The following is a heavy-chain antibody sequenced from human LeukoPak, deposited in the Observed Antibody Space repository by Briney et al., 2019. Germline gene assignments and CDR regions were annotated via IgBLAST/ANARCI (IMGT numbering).Heavy chain of an antibody. J-gene: IGHJ6*04. CDR1: GGSISSYY. Sequence: SETLSLTCTVSGGSISSYYWSWLRQPPGKGLEWTGYIYYSGSTNYNPSLKSRVTISVDTSKNQFSLKLSSVTAADTAVYYCARDSMYAFEHYGMDVWGKGTTVTVSS. V-gene: IGHV4-59*13. CDR2: IYYSGST. D-gene: IGHD2-8*01. CDR3: ARDSMYAFEHYGMDV.